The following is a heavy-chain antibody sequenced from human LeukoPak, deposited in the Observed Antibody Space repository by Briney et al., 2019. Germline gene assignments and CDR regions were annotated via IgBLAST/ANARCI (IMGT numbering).Heavy chain of an antibody. J-gene: IGHJ6*02. CDR2: ISTSSTYI. D-gene: IGHD1-14*01. CDR3: ARHEPVITLSSYYYGMDV. Sequence: PGGSLRLSCAASGFTFSTYSMNWVRQAPGKGLEWVSSISTSSTYIYYADSVKGRFTISRDNAKNSLYLQMNSLRAEDTAVYYFARHEPVITLSSYYYGMDVWGPGTTVTVSS. CDR1: GFTFSTYS. V-gene: IGHV3-21*01.